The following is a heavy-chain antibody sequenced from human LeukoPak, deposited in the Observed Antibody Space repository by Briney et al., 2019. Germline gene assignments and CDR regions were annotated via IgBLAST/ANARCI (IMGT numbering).Heavy chain of an antibody. CDR2: ISYDGSNK. CDR1: GFTFSSYG. Sequence: PGGSLRLSCAASGFTFSSYGIQWVRQAPGKWLEWVAIISYDGSNKYYADSVKGRFNISRETSKNTLYLQMNSLRADDTAVYYCARAGYSSGWYNGLDVWGQGTTVTVSS. D-gene: IGHD6-19*01. CDR3: ARAGYSSGWYNGLDV. V-gene: IGHV3-30-3*01. J-gene: IGHJ6*02.